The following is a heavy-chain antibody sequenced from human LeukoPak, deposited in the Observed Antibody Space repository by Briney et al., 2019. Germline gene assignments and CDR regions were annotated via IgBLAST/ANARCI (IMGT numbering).Heavy chain of an antibody. Sequence: GASVKVSCKASGYTFTGYYMHWVRQAPGQGLEWMGRINPNSGGTNYAQKFQGRVTITRDTSASTAYMELSSLRSEDTAVYYCARDAGFLEWSFLLDYWGQGTLVTVSS. CDR3: ARDAGFLEWSFLLDY. CDR1: GYTFTGYY. J-gene: IGHJ4*02. D-gene: IGHD3-3*01. V-gene: IGHV1-2*06. CDR2: INPNSGGT.